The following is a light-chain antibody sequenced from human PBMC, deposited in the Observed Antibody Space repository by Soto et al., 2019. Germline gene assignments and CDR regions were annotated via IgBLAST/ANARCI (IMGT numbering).Light chain of an antibody. Sequence: QSALTQSPSASGSPGQSVTISCTGTSSDIGGYNSVSWYQQHPGKAPKVMIYDVTKRPSGVPDRFSGSKSGNTASLTISGLQAEDEADYYCTSYTSSRTLYVFGTGTKVTVL. CDR2: DVT. V-gene: IGLV2-8*01. CDR3: TSYTSSRTLYV. CDR1: SSDIGGYNS. J-gene: IGLJ1*01.